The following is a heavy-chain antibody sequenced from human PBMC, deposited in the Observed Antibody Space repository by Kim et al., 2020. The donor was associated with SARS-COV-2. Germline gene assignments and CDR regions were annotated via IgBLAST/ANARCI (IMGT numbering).Heavy chain of an antibody. CDR1: GYTFTGYY. CDR2: INPNSGGT. Sequence: ASVTVSCKASGYTFTGYYMHWVRQAPGQGLEWMGRINPNSGGTNYAQKVQGRVTMTRDTSISTAYMELSRLRSDDTAVHYCARAAWGSGRGGYYMDVWGKGTTVTVSS. J-gene: IGHJ6*03. D-gene: IGHD6-19*01. CDR3: ARAAWGSGRGGYYMDV. V-gene: IGHV1-2*06.